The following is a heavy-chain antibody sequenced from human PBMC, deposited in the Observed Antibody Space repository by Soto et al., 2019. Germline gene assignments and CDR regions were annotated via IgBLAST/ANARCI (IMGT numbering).Heavy chain of an antibody. CDR2: IFYSGST. CDR1: GGSVSSSSYY. D-gene: IGHD3-22*01. Sequence: SETLSLTCTVSGGSVSSSSYYWSWIRQPPGKGLEWIGYIFYSGSTNYNPSLKSRVTISLDPAKNQFSLRLSSVTAADTAVYYCARDRYYDSTGNSIDVWGQGTMVTVSS. J-gene: IGHJ3*01. V-gene: IGHV4-61*01. CDR3: ARDRYYDSTGNSIDV.